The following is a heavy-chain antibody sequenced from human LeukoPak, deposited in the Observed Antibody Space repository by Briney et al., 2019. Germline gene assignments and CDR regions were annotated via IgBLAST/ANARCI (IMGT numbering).Heavy chain of an antibody. CDR2: IYASGNT. CDR1: GASVSSTDYF. V-gene: IGHV4-61*02. CDR3: ARYREGHNYEPHAPDS. J-gene: IGHJ3*02. D-gene: IGHD5-24*01. Sequence: SQTLSLTCTVSGASVSSTDYFWNWLPQPAGKGLEWIGRIYASGNTDYHPSLKSRVTMSLDKSMNQFSLNMNSVTAPDSPVYFCARYREGHNYEPHAPDSWGQGTVVTVS.